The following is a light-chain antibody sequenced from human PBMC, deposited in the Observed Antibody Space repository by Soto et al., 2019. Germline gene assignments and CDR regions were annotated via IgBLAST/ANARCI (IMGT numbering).Light chain of an antibody. CDR3: QQYNNLPT. J-gene: IGKJ4*01. V-gene: IGKV3-15*01. CDR2: GAS. CDR1: QSVSSN. Sequence: EIVMTQSPATLSVSPGERATLSCRASQSVSSNLAWYQQKRGQAPRLLIYGASTRATGIPGRFSGSGSGTEFTLTISSLQYEDVAVYYCQQYNNLPTFGGGTKVEIK.